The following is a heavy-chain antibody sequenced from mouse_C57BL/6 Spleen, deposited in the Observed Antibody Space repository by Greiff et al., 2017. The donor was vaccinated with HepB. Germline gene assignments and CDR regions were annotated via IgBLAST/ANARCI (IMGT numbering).Heavy chain of an antibody. CDR3: ARSDSNYFYFDY. CDR2: INPNNGGT. CDR1: GYTFTDYN. J-gene: IGHJ2*01. D-gene: IGHD2-5*01. V-gene: IGHV1-18*01. Sequence: VQLQQSGPELVKPGASVKIPCKASGYTFTDYNMDWVKQSHGKSLEWIGDINPNNGGTIYNQKFKGKATLTVDKSSSTAYMELRSLTSEDTAVYYCARSDSNYFYFDYWGQGTTLTVSS.